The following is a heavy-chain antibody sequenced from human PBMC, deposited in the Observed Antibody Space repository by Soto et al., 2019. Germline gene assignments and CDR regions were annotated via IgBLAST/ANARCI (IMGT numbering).Heavy chain of an antibody. CDR2: ISSSGTTI. CDR1: GFTFSDYY. CDR3: VRFSSGWSQIRNFDF. Sequence: ESGGGLVKPGGSLRLSCAASGFTFSDYYMSWIRQAPGKGLEWVSYISSSGTTIYYADSVKGRFTISRDNAKNSLYLQMNSLRAEDTAVYYCVRFSSGWSQIRNFDFWGQGTLVTVSS. J-gene: IGHJ4*02. V-gene: IGHV3-11*01. D-gene: IGHD6-19*01.